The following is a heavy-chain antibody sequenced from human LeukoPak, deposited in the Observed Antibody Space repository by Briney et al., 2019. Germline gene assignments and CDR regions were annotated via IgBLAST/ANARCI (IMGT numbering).Heavy chain of an antibody. CDR1: GGSFSGYY. V-gene: IGHV4-34*01. J-gene: IGHJ4*02. CDR3: ASPADYATHYYFAY. D-gene: IGHD4-17*01. Sequence: SSETLSLTCAVYGGSFSGYYWSWIRQPPGKGLEWIGEINHSGSTNCNPSLKSRVTISVDTSKRQFSLQLSSVTAADTAVYYCASPADYATHYYFAYWGQGTLVTVSS. CDR2: INHSGST.